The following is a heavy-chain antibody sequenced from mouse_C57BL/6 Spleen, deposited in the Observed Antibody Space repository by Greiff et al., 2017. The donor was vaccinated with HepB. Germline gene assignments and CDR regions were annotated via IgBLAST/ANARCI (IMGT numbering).Heavy chain of an antibody. CDR3: ARREEKYD. V-gene: IGHV1-59*01. D-gene: IGHD2-3*01. J-gene: IGHJ2*01. Sequence: QVQLQQPGAELVRPGTSVKLSCKASGYTFTSYWMHWVKQRPGQGLEWIGVIDPSDSYTNYNQKFKGKATLTVDTSSSTAYMQLSSLTSEDSAVYYCARREEKYDWGQGTTLTVSS. CDR2: IDPSDSYT. CDR1: GYTFTSYW.